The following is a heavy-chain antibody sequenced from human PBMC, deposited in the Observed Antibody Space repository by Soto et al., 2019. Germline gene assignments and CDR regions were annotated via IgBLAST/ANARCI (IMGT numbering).Heavy chain of an antibody. CDR3: ATYGVPHNWFAP. Sequence: QVQLVQSGAEVKKPGASVKVSCKASGYTFTNYGISWVRQAPGQGLEWMGWISADNGNTNSAQKFQGRVTMTTDTSTSTADMERRSLRSDDTAVYYCATYGVPHNWFAPWGQGNLGTVSS. J-gene: IGHJ5*02. CDR1: GYTFTNYG. V-gene: IGHV1-18*01. CDR2: ISADNGNT. D-gene: IGHD2-2*01.